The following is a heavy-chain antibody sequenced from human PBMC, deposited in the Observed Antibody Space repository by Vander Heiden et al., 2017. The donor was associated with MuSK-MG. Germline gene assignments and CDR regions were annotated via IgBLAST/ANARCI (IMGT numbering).Heavy chain of an antibody. Sequence: QVQLLEAGGGVAQPGRSLRLSCAASGFNFRNYAMHWVRQAPGGGLEWVAVISYDGSNKYYADSVKGRFTISRDNSKISLYLHMHSLRAEDTAVYYCTRGAFSTVPWYFDYWGQGTLVTVS. CDR2: ISYDGSNK. J-gene: IGHJ4*02. CDR3: TRGAFSTVPWYFDY. CDR1: GFNFRNYA. D-gene: IGHD3-9*01. V-gene: IGHV3-30*04.